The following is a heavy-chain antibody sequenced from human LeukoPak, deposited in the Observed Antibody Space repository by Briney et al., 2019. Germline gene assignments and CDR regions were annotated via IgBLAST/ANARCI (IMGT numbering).Heavy chain of an antibody. CDR2: IIPIFGTA. CDR1: GGTFSSYA. D-gene: IGHD6-6*01. V-gene: IGHV1-69*01. CDR3: ARGGSSSKAFVI. Sequence: ASVKVSCKASGGTFSSYAISWVRQAPGQGLEWMGGIIPIFGTANYAQKFQGRVTITADESTSTAYMELSSLRSEDTAVYYCARGGSSSKAFVIWGQGTMVTVSS. J-gene: IGHJ3*02.